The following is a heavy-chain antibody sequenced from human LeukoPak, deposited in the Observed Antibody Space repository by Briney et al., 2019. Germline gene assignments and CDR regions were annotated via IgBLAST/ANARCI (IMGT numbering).Heavy chain of an antibody. CDR1: GGTFSSYA. V-gene: IGHV1-69*05. CDR2: IIPIFGTA. CDR3: ARGANWGLRLNWYFDL. Sequence: SVKVSCKASGGTFSSYAISWVRQAPGQGLEWMGGIIPIFGTANYAQKFQGRVTITTDESTSTAYMELSSLRSGDTAVYYCARGANWGLRLNWYFDLWGRGTLVTVSS. J-gene: IGHJ2*01. D-gene: IGHD7-27*01.